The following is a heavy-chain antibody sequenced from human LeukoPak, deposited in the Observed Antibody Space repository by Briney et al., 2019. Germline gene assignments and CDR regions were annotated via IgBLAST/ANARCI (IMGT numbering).Heavy chain of an antibody. J-gene: IGHJ4*02. V-gene: IGHV3-74*01. D-gene: IGHD6-13*01. CDR2: INSDGSSR. CDR3: ASASSHRIAAGGDY. CDR1: GFTFSNYW. Sequence: GGSLRLSCAASGFTFSNYWMHWVRHAPGKGLVWVSRINSDGSSRNYADSVKGRFTISRDNAKNTLYLQMSSLRAEDTAVYYCASASSHRIAAGGDYWGQGTLVTVSP.